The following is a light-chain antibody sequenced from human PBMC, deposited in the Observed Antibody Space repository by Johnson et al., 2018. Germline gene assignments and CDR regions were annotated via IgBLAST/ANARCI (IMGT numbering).Light chain of an antibody. CDR2: ENN. CDR3: GTWDSSLSAGNV. V-gene: IGLV1-51*02. Sequence: QSVLTQPPSVSAAPGQKVTIYCSGSSSNIGNNYVSWYQQLPGTAPKLLIYENNKRPSGIPDRFSGSKSGPPATLGITGLQTGDEADYYCGTWDSSLSAGNVFGTGTKVTVL. J-gene: IGLJ1*01. CDR1: SSNIGNNY.